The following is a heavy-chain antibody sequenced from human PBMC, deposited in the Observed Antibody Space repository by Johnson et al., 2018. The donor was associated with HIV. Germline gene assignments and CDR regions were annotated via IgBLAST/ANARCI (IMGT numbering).Heavy chain of an antibody. CDR2: IYPGGST. CDR3: ARDSTLDMVTAFDI. D-gene: IGHD3-10*01. V-gene: IGHV3-53*01. J-gene: IGHJ3*02. Sequence: VQLVESGGGFIQPGGSLRLSCAASAFTVSSNYMSWVRQAPGKGLEWVSIIYPGGSTYYTDAVKGRFTISRDNSDNTLFLQMNSLRAEDTAVYYCARDSTLDMVTAFDIWGQGTMVTVSS. CDR1: AFTVSSNY.